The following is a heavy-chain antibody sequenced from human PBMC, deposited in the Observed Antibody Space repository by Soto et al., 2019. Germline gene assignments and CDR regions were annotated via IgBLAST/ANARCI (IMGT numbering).Heavy chain of an antibody. CDR1: GGTFSSYA. V-gene: IGHV1-69*01. CDR2: IIPIFGTA. CDR3: ASAVVVVAATPYYYYYGMDV. Sequence: QVQLVQSGAEVKKPGSSVKVSCKASGGTFSSYAISWVRQAPGQGLEWMGGIIPIFGTANYAQKFQGRVTITADESTSTAYMELSGLRSEDTAVYYCASAVVVVAATPYYYYYGMDVWGQGTTVTVSS. D-gene: IGHD2-15*01. J-gene: IGHJ6*02.